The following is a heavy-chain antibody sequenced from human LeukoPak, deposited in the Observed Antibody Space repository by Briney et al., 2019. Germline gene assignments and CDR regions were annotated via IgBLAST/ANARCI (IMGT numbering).Heavy chain of an antibody. J-gene: IGHJ4*02. Sequence: GGSLRLSCAASRFTFSSYSMNWVRQAPGKGLEWVSSISSSGSYIYYADSVKGRFTISRDNAKNSLYLQMNSLRAEDTAVYYCARGAGTAGCSSTSCYARFHYWGQGTLVTVSS. V-gene: IGHV3-21*01. CDR2: ISSSGSYI. D-gene: IGHD2-2*01. CDR1: RFTFSSYS. CDR3: ARGAGTAGCSSTSCYARFHY.